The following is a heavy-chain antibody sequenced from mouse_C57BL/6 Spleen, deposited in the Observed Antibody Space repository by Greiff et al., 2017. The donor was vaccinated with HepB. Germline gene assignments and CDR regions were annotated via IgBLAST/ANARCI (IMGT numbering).Heavy chain of an antibody. CDR2: INPSNGGT. Sequence: VQLQQPGTELVKPGASVKLSCKASGYTFTSYWMHWVKQRPGQGLEWIGNINPSNGGTNYNEKFKSKATLTVDKSSSTAYMQLSSLTSEDSAVDYGARSRATLRGSSLDYWGEGTTLTVS. D-gene: IGHD1-1*01. J-gene: IGHJ2*01. CDR1: GYTFTSYW. V-gene: IGHV1-53*01. CDR3: ARSRATLRGSSLDY.